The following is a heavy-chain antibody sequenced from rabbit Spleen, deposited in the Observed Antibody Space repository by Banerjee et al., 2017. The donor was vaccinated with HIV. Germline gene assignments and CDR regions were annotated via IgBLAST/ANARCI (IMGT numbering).Heavy chain of an antibody. CDR1: GFDFSSYG. Sequence: QEQLEESGGGQVQPGESLKLSCKASGFDFSSYGVSWVRQAPGKGLEWIGYIDPIFRVTYYATWVNGRFTISSHNAQNTLYLQLNSLTAADTATYFCARDTASSFSSYGMDLWGPGTLVTVS. CDR3: ARDTASSFSSYGMDL. CDR2: IDPIFRVT. V-gene: IGHV1S47*01. J-gene: IGHJ6*01. D-gene: IGHD6-1*01.